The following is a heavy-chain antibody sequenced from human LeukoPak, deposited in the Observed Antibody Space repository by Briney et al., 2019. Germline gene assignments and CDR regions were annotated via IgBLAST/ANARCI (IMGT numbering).Heavy chain of an antibody. CDR1: GGSISTYY. D-gene: IGHD6-19*01. V-gene: IGHV4-59*01. CDR3: ARASYSSGWNYFHY. J-gene: IGHJ4*02. CDR2: IYYSGST. Sequence: SETLSLTCTVSGGSISTYYWNWIRQPPGKGLEWIRYIYYSGSTKYNPSLKSRVTISVDTSKNQFSLKLTSVSAADTAVYYCARASYSSGWNYFHYWGQGTLVTVSS.